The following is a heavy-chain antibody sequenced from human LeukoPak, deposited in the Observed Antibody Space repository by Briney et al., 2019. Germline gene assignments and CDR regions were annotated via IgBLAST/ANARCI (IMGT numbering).Heavy chain of an antibody. Sequence: GGSLRLSCEASGFTFSSSSMNWVRQAPGKGLEWLSHIYATSTIIYYADSVRGRFTISRDNGENSLYLQMNNLRDEDTAVYYCARGVSGSHSPFDYWGQGTLVTVSS. CDR3: ARGVSGSHSPFDY. J-gene: IGHJ4*02. CDR1: GFTFSSSS. V-gene: IGHV3-48*02. CDR2: IYATSTII. D-gene: IGHD1-26*01.